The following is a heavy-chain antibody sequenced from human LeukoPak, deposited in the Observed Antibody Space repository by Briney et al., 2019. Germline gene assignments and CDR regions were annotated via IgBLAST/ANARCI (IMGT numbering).Heavy chain of an antibody. V-gene: IGHV4-59*01. Sequence: TLSLTXTVSGGSISSYYWSWIRQPPGKGLEWIGYIYYSGSTNYNPSLESRVTISVDTSKNQFSLKLSSVTAADTAVYYCARVPPYYYDSSGYNPEPRYWYFDLWGRGTLVTVSS. CDR2: IYYSGST. CDR3: ARVPPYYYDSSGYNPEPRYWYFDL. CDR1: GGSISSYY. D-gene: IGHD3-22*01. J-gene: IGHJ2*01.